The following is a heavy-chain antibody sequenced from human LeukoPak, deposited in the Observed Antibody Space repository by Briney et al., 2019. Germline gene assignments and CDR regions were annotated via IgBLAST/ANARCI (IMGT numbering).Heavy chain of an antibody. CDR2: ISWNSGSI. CDR1: GFTFDDYA. D-gene: IGHD6-19*01. CDR3: AKDLAGSGWPKGIDY. J-gene: IGHJ4*02. Sequence: GRSLRLSCAASGFTFDDYAMHWVRQAPGKGLEWVSGISWNSGSIGYADSVEGRFTISRDNAKNYLYLQMNSLRAEDTALYYCAKDLAGSGWPKGIDYWGQGTLVTVSS. V-gene: IGHV3-9*01.